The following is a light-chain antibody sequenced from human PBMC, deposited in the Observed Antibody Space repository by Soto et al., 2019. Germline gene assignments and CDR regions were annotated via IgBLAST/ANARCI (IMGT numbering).Light chain of an antibody. CDR1: QSVSSTY. V-gene: IGKV3-20*01. Sequence: EIVLTQSPGTLSLSPGDRATLSCRASQSVSSTYLAWYQQKPGQAPRLLIYDASSSATGIPDRFSGSGSGTDFTLTISRLEPQAFAVYYCQQYGSSPGLFTFGPGTKVDIK. J-gene: IGKJ3*01. CDR3: QQYGSSPGLFT. CDR2: DAS.